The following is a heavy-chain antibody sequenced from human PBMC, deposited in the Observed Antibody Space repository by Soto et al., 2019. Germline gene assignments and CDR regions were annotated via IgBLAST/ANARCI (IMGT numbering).Heavy chain of an antibody. CDR2: IYTSGST. CDR1: GGSISSGYYY. CDR3: ARGASGVPPYYYYGMDV. Sequence: SETLSLTCSVSGGSISSGYYYWSWIRQPAGKGLEWIGRIYTSGSTNYNPSLKSRVTMSVDTSKNQFSLKLSSVTAADTAVYYCARGASGVPPYYYYGMDVWGQGTTVTVSS. D-gene: IGHD3-10*01. V-gene: IGHV4-61*02. J-gene: IGHJ6*02.